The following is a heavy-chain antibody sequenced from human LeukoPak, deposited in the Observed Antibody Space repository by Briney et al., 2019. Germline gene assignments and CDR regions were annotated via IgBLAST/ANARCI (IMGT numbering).Heavy chain of an antibody. J-gene: IGHJ4*02. D-gene: IGHD4-17*01. CDR1: GFTFSSYA. V-gene: IGHV3-30*04. Sequence: PGGSLRLSCAASGFTFSSYAIHWVRQAPGKGLEWVAVISYDGSNKYYADSVKGRFTISRDNSKNTLYVQMNSLRAEDTAVYYCARDPRSVTTDSYLDYWGQGTLVTVSS. CDR3: ARDPRSVTTDSYLDY. CDR2: ISYDGSNK.